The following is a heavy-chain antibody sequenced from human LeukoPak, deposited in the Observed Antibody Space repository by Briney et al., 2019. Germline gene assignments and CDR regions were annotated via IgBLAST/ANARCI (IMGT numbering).Heavy chain of an antibody. V-gene: IGHV3-23*01. D-gene: IGHD6-19*01. CDR3: AKGYSSGWRTYFDY. J-gene: IGHJ4*02. Sequence: GGSLRLSCAASGFTFSSCAMSWVRQAPRKGLEWVSGIISTGGSTYYADSVKGRFTISRDNSKSTLSLQMDSLRAEDTAVYYCAKGYSSGWRTYFDYWGQGTLVTVSS. CDR2: IISTGGST. CDR1: GFTFSSCA.